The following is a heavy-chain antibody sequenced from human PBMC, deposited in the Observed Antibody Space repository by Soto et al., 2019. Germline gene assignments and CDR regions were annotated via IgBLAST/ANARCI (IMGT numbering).Heavy chain of an antibody. V-gene: IGHV1-18*01. CDR3: AREDGYCSGSSCYSGGWLEP. CDR2: ISGYNGNT. CDR1: GYTFTTYG. J-gene: IGHJ5*02. D-gene: IGHD2-15*01. Sequence: QVQLVQSGAEVKKPGASVKVSCKTSGYTFTTYGISWVRQAPGQGLEWMGWISGYNGNTNYTQKLQGRVTMTTDISTSTAYMELRSLRSDDTAVYYCAREDGYCSGSSCYSGGWLEPWGQGTLVTVSS.